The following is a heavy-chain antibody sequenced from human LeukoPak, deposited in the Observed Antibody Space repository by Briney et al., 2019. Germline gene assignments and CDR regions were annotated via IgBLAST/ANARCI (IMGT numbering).Heavy chain of an antibody. V-gene: IGHV3-21*01. D-gene: IGHD2-15*01. Sequence: GGSLRLSCAASGFTFSSYWMTWVRQAPGKGLEWVSSISSSSSYIYYADSVKGRFTISRDNAKNSLFLQMNSLRAEDTAVYYCARLVAADEIDYWGQGTLVTVSS. J-gene: IGHJ4*02. CDR1: GFTFSSYW. CDR2: ISSSSSYI. CDR3: ARLVAADEIDY.